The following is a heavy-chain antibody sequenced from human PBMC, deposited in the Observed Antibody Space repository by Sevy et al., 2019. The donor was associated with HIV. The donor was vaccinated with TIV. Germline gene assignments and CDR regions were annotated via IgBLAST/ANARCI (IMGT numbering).Heavy chain of an antibody. CDR3: ARGAAGNYYYYMDV. D-gene: IGHD6-13*01. CDR2: IRSSSSYI. CDR1: GFTFSSYS. Sequence: GGSLRLSCAASGFTFSSYSMNWVRQAPGKGLEWVSSIRSSSSYIYYSDSVKGRFTISRDNAKNSLYLQMNSLRAEDTTVYYCARGAAGNYYYYMDVWGKGTTVTVSS. V-gene: IGHV3-21*06. J-gene: IGHJ6*03.